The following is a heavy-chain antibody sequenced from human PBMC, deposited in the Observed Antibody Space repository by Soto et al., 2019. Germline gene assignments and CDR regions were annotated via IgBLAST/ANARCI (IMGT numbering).Heavy chain of an antibody. Sequence: QVQLQESGPGLVKPSQTLSLTCTVSGGSISSGDYYWSWIRQPPGKGLEWIGSIYYSGSTYYNPSLKSRVTISVDTSKNQFSLNLNSVTAADTAVYCCASRHSSPYFDYWGQGTLVTVSS. CDR1: GGSISSGDYY. CDR3: ASRHSSPYFDY. J-gene: IGHJ4*02. CDR2: IYYSGST. D-gene: IGHD6-13*01. V-gene: IGHV4-30-4*01.